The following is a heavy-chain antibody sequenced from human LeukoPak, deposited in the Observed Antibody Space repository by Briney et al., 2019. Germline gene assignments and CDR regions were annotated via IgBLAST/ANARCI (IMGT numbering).Heavy chain of an antibody. CDR3: ARGTSMVHASFDY. CDR1: GFTFSSYG. Sequence: GGSLGLSCAASGFTFSSYGMHWVRQAPGKGLEWVAVIWYDGSNKYYADSVKGRFTISRDNSKNTLYLQMNSLRAEDTAVYYCARGTSMVHASFDYWGQGTLVTVSS. V-gene: IGHV3-33*01. J-gene: IGHJ4*02. CDR2: IWYDGSNK. D-gene: IGHD3-10*01.